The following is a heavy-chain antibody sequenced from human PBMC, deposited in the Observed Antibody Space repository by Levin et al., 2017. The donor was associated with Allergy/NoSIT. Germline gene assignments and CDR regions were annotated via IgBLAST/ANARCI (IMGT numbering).Heavy chain of an antibody. J-gene: IGHJ4*02. CDR2: IDQGGSGK. CDR3: ARTGDDY. V-gene: IGHV3-7*04. Sequence: GGSLRLSCAASGFTFTNYWMTWVRQAPGKGLEWVANIDQGGSGKYYVDSVKGRFTISRDNDMNSLYRQMNSLRAEDTAVYFCARTGDDYWGQGTLVTVSS. D-gene: IGHD4-17*01. CDR1: GFTFTNYW.